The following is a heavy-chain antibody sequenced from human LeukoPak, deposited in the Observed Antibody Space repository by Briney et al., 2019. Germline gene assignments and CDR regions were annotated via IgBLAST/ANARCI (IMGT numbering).Heavy chain of an antibody. Sequence: VASVKVSCKASGYTFTGYHMHWVRQAPGQGLEWMGWINPNSGDTNYAQKFQGRVTMTRDTSISTAYMELSRLRSDDTAVYYCASFGIAAAGRDIDYWGQGTLVTVSS. J-gene: IGHJ4*02. CDR1: GYTFTGYH. CDR2: INPNSGDT. CDR3: ASFGIAAAGRDIDY. D-gene: IGHD6-13*01. V-gene: IGHV1-2*02.